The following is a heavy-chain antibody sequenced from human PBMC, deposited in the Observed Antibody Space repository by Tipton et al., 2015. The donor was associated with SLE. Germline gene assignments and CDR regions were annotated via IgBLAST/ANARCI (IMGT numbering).Heavy chain of an antibody. V-gene: IGHV6-1*01. CDR3: AREVGTVDDAFDI. Sequence: GLVKPSQTLSLTCAISGDSVSSNSAAWNWIRQPPSRGLEWLGRTYYRSKWYNDYAVSVKSRITINPDTSKNQFSLQLNSVTPEDTAVYYCAREVGTVDDAFDIWGQGTMVTVSS. CDR2: TYYRSKWYN. D-gene: IGHD2-21*02. CDR1: GDSVSSNSAA. J-gene: IGHJ3*02.